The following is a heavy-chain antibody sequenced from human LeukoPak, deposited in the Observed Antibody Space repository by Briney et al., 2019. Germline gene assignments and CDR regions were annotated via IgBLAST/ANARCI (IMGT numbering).Heavy chain of an antibody. V-gene: IGHV3-49*04. J-gene: IGHJ4*02. CDR1: GFIFGDYA. CDR2: IRSNTYGGTT. Sequence: PGGSLRLSCTASGFIFGDYAMSWVRQAPGKGLEWVGFIRSNTYGGTTEYAASVKGRFTISRDDSKGIAYLQMNSLKSEDSAMYYCSRSLGELSDWGQGTLVTVSS. CDR3: SRSLGELSD. D-gene: IGHD3-16*02.